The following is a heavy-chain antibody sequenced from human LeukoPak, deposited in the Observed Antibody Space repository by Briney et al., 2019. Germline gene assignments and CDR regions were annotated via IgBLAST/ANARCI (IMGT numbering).Heavy chain of an antibody. CDR3: AREHTIYPLRSRAQFFDF. J-gene: IGHJ4*02. CDR2: INHGGST. D-gene: IGHD3-3*01. Sequence: SETLSLTCAVSGGSFSDSSWPCIRLSPGKGLEWIGDINHGGSTTYNPSLKSRGIISIDTSKSQFSLKMSSVTAADMAVYYCAREHTIYPLRSRAQFFDFWGQGTLVTVSS. V-gene: IGHV4-34*01. CDR1: GGSFSDSS.